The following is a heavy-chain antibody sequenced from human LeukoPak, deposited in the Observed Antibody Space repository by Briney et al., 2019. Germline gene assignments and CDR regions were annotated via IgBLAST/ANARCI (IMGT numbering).Heavy chain of an antibody. CDR3: ARVRVLLWFGERDYGMDV. Sequence: GSLKLSCAASGFTFSSYEMNWVRQAPGKGLEWVSYISSSGSTIYYADSVKGRFTISRDNAKNSLYLQMNGLRAEDTAVYYCARVRVLLWFGERDYGMDVWGKGTTVTVSS. J-gene: IGHJ6*04. D-gene: IGHD3-10*01. V-gene: IGHV3-48*03. CDR2: ISSSGSTI. CDR1: GFTFSSYE.